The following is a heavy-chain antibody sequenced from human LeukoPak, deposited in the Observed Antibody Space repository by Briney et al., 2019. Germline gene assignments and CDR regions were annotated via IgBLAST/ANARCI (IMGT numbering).Heavy chain of an antibody. Sequence: PGGSLRLSCAASGFTFSSYAMSWVRQAPGEGLEWVSAISGSGGSTYYADSVKGRFTISRDNSKNTLYLQMNSLRAEGTAVYYCAKDPPPMTTVTTFDYLGQGTLVTVSS. CDR1: GFTFSSYA. CDR2: ISGSGGST. V-gene: IGHV3-23*01. D-gene: IGHD4-11*01. CDR3: AKDPPPMTTVTTFDY. J-gene: IGHJ4*02.